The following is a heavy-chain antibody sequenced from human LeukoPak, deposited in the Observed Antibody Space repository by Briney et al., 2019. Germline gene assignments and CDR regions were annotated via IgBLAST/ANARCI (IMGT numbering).Heavy chain of an antibody. D-gene: IGHD1-14*01. CDR3: GRDSFETDIDY. CDR2: IKEDGSET. J-gene: IGHJ4*02. V-gene: IGHV3-7*01. CDR1: GFTFSTYW. Sequence: PGGSLRLSCAASGFTFSTYWMSWVRQAPGKGLDWVANIKEDGSETYYVDSLRGRFTISRDNLKNSLYLQINSLRAEDTAVYYCGRDSFETDIDYWGQGTLVTVSS.